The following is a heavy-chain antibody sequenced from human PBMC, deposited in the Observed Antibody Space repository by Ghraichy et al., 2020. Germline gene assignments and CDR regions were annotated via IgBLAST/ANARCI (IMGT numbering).Heavy chain of an antibody. CDR3: ARDQAFWHRDAFDI. CDR2: IWYDGSNK. Sequence: GGSLRLSCAASGFTFSSYGMHWVRQAPGKGLEWVAVIWYDGSNKYYADSVKGRFTISRDNSKNTLYLQMNSLRAEDTAVYYCARDQAFWHRDAFDIWGQGTMVTVSS. CDR1: GFTFSSYG. D-gene: IGHD3-3*01. J-gene: IGHJ3*02. V-gene: IGHV3-33*01.